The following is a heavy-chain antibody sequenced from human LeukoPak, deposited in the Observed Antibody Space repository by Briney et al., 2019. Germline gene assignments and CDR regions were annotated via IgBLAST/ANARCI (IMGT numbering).Heavy chain of an antibody. V-gene: IGHV1-2*02. Sequence: GASVKVSCKASGYTFTSYGISWVRQAPGQGLGWMGWINPNSGGTNYAQNFQGRVTMTRDTSITTAYMELSRLKSDDTAVYYCARDPTGSLYFDYWGQGTLVTVSS. CDR1: GYTFTSYG. CDR3: ARDPTGSLYFDY. J-gene: IGHJ4*02. CDR2: INPNSGGT.